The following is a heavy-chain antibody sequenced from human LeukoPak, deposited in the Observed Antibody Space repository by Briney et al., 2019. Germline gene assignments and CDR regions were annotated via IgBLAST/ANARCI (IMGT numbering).Heavy chain of an antibody. D-gene: IGHD1-26*01. CDR1: GFTFSSYW. J-gene: IGHJ4*02. CDR2: IKQDGSEK. CDR3: ARIRGSYFLDY. Sequence: GGSLRLSCAASGFTFSSYWMSWVRQAPGKGLEWVANIKQDGSEKYYVDSVKGRFTFSRDNAKNSPYLQMNSLRAEDTAVYYCARIRGSYFLDYWGQGTLVTVSS. V-gene: IGHV3-7*03.